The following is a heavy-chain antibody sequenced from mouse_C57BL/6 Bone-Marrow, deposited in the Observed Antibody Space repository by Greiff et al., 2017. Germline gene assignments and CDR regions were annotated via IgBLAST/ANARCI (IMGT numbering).Heavy chain of an antibody. CDR3: SRQVTTVLATKYFDV. J-gene: IGHJ1*03. D-gene: IGHD1-1*01. CDR1: GFTFSSYT. CDR2: ISGGGGNT. Sequence: EVHLVESGGGLVKPGGSLKLSCAASGFTFSSYTMSWVRQTPEKRLQWVAAISGGGGNTYSPASVKGRFTISRDNDKNILYLQMSSLRSEDTALYYCSRQVTTVLATKYFDVWGTGTTVTVSS. V-gene: IGHV5-9*01.